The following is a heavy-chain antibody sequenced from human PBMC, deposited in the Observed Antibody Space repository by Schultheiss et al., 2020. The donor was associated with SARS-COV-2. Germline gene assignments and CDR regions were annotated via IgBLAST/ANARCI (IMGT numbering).Heavy chain of an antibody. J-gene: IGHJ2*01. CDR2: INPNSGGT. V-gene: IGHV1-2*06. D-gene: IGHD2-21*02. CDR3: ARGAASRIVVVTAGRYFDL. CDR1: GYTFTGYY. Sequence: SVKVSCKASGYTFTGYYMHWVRQAPGQGLEWMGRINPNSGGTNYAQKFQGRVTMTRDTSISTAYMELSRLRSDDTAVYYCARGAASRIVVVTAGRYFDLWGRGTLVTVSS.